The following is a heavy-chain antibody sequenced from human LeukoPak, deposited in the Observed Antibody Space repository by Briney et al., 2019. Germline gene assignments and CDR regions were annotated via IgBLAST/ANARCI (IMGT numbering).Heavy chain of an antibody. Sequence: SLRLSCAASGFTFDDYAMHWVRQAPGKGLEWVSGISWNSGSIGYADSVKGRFTISRDNAKNSLYLQMNSLRAEDTALYYCAKDLYGSSWSFDYWGQGTLVTVSS. J-gene: IGHJ4*02. CDR2: ISWNSGSI. CDR1: GFTFDDYA. CDR3: AKDLYGSSWSFDY. D-gene: IGHD6-13*01. V-gene: IGHV3-9*01.